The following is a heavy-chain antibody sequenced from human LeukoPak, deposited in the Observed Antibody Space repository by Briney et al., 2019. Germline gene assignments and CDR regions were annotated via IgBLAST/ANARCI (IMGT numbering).Heavy chain of an antibody. J-gene: IGHJ4*02. D-gene: IGHD2-2*01. V-gene: IGHV3-48*01. CDR2: ISSSSSTI. CDR1: GFTFSSYS. CDR3: AGYCSSTSCLWFSDY. Sequence: GGSLRLSCAASGFTFSSYSMNWVCQAPGKGLEWVSYISSSSSTIYYADSVKGRFTISRDNAKNSLYLQMNSLRAEDTAVYYCAGYCSSTSCLWFSDYWGQGTLVTVSS.